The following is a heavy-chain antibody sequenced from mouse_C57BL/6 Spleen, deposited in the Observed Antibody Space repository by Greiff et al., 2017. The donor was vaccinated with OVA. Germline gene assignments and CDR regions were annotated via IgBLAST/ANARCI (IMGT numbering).Heavy chain of an antibody. V-gene: IGHV1-69*01. CDR1: GYTFTSYW. CDR3: AFLRGYFDV. D-gene: IGHD1-1*01. Sequence: QVQLQQPGAEFVMPGASVKLSCKTSGYTFTSYWMHWVKQRPGQGLEWIGEIDPSDSYTNYNQKFKDKSTLTVDKSSSTAYMQLSSLTSEDSAVYYCAFLRGYFDVWGTGTTVTVSS. CDR2: IDPSDSYT. J-gene: IGHJ1*03.